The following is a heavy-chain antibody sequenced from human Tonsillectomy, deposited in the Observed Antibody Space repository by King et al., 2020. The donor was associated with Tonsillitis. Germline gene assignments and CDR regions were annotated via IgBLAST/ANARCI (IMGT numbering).Heavy chain of an antibody. CDR2: INWNGGST. J-gene: IGHJ6*04. D-gene: IGHD2-15*01. CDR3: ARGEDCSGGKCYYYYGMYV. Sequence: VQLVESGGGVVRPGGSLRLSCAASGFTFGDYGMSWVRQAPGKGLEWVSGINWNGGSTGYADSVKGRFTISRDNAKKSLYLQMNSLRAEDTALYYCARGEDCSGGKCYYYYGMYVWGEGTTVTVSS. V-gene: IGHV3-20*04. CDR1: GFTFGDYG.